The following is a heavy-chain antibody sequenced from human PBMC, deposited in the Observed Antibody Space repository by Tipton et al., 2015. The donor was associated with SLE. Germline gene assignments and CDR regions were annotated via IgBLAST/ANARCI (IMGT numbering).Heavy chain of an antibody. CDR1: GHSFTTYG. D-gene: IGHD2-15*01. J-gene: IGHJ4*02. CDR2: INVNTGNT. Sequence: QSGAEVKKAGASVKVSCKASGHSFTTYGISWVRQAPGQGLEWMGWINVNTGNTKYSQKFQGRVTVTTDTSARTAYMELRSLRSDDTAMYYCARTPLSGNDDWGQGTRVIVSS. V-gene: IGHV1-18*01. CDR3: ARTPLSGNDD.